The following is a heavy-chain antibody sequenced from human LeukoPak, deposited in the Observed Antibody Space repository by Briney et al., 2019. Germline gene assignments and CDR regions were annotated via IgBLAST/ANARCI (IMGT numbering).Heavy chain of an antibody. J-gene: IGHJ4*02. V-gene: IGHV1-8*02. Sequence: ASVKVSCKASGYTFTGYYMHWVRQAPGQGLEWMGWMNPNSGNTGYAQKFQGRVTMTRNTSISTAYMELSSLRSEDTAVYYCARAQGYCSGGSCPPMYYFDYWGQGTLVTVSS. CDR3: ARAQGYCSGGSCPPMYYFDY. CDR2: MNPNSGNT. CDR1: GYTFTGYY. D-gene: IGHD2-15*01.